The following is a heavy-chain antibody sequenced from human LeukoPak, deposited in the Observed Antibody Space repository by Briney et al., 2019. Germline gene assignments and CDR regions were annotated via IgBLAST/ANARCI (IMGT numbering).Heavy chain of an antibody. V-gene: IGHV3-9*01. CDR2: ISWNSGSI. D-gene: IGHD6-19*01. Sequence: SSGGYYWSWIRQPPGKGLEWVSGISWNSGSIGYADSVKGRFTISRDNAKNSLYLQMNSLRAEDTALYYCAKDIAVAGMTFWYFDLWGRGTLVTVSS. J-gene: IGHJ2*01. CDR3: AKDIAVAGMTFWYFDL. CDR1: SSGGYY.